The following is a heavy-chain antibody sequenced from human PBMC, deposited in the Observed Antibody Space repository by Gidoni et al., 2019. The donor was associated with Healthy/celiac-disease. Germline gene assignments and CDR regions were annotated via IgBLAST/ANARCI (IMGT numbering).Heavy chain of an antibody. V-gene: IGHV5-51*01. D-gene: IGHD6-13*01. CDR2: IYPGDSYT. CDR3: ARHLKVGSSWSVDYYGMDV. CDR1: GYSFTSYW. Sequence: EVQLVQSGAEGKKPGESLKISCQGSGYSFTSYWIGWARQMPGKGLEWMGIIYPGDSYTRYSPSFQGQVPISADKSISTADLQWSSLKASDTAMYYCARHLKVGSSWSVDYYGMDVWGQGTTVTVSS. J-gene: IGHJ6*02.